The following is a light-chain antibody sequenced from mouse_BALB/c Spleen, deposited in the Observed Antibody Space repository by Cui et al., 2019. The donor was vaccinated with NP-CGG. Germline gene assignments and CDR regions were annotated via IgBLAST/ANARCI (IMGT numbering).Light chain of an antibody. CDR2: GTN. J-gene: IGLJ1*01. CDR1: TGAVSTSNY. V-gene: IGLV1*01. CDR3: SLWYSNHWV. Sequence: QPVLTQESALTTSPGETVTLTGRSSTGAVSTSNYANWVQEKPDHLFTGLIGGTNNRAPGVPGRFSGSLIGDKAALTITGAQTEDEAIYFCSLWYSNHWVFGGGTKLTVL.